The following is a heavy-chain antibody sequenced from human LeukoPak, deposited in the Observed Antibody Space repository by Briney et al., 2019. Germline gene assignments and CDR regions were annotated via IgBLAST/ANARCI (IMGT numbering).Heavy chain of an antibody. J-gene: IGHJ3*02. Sequence: SETLSLTCTFSGGSFSSSSYYWGWIRQPPGKGLEWMGSIYYSGSTYYNPSLKSRVTISVDTSKNQFSLRLSSVTAADTAVYYCARDQYYYDRSGYYAFDIWGQGTIVTVSS. V-gene: IGHV4-39*07. CDR3: ARDQYYYDRSGYYAFDI. CDR2: IYYSGST. D-gene: IGHD3-22*01. CDR1: GGSFSSSSYY.